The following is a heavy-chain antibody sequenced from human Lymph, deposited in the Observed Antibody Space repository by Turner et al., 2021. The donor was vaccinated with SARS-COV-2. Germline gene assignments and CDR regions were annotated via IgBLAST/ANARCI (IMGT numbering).Heavy chain of an antibody. V-gene: IGHV3-30-3*01. CDR1: GFTFNNYP. CDR3: ARDSSGSGTLDY. Sequence: QVQLVESVGGVVQSGRSLRPSCSASGFTFNNYPMHWVRQAPGKGREWLAVISYDGSNKNYADSVKGRLTISRDNSKNTLYLQRNSLRAEDSAVYYWARDSSGSGTLDYWGQGTLVTVSS. J-gene: IGHJ4*02. CDR2: ISYDGSNK. D-gene: IGHD3-10*01.